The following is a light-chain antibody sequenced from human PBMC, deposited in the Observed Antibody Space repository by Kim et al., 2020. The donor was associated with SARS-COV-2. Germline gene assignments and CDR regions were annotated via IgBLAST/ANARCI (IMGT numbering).Light chain of an antibody. J-gene: IGLJ1*01. CDR3: CSYAGSSTYV. Sequence: QSALTQPASVSGSPGQSITISCTGTSSDVGGYNLVSWYQQHPGKAPKVMIYGVSKRPSGVSNRFSGSKSGNTASLTISGLQAEDEADYYCCSYAGSSTYVFGAGTKVTVL. CDR1: SSDVGGYNL. V-gene: IGLV2-23*02. CDR2: GVS.